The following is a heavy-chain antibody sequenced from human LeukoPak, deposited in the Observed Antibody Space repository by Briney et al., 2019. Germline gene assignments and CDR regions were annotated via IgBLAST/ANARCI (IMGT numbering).Heavy chain of an antibody. J-gene: IGHJ2*01. CDR1: GDPIRSSY. CDR2: IYYTGTN. V-gene: IGHV4-59*01. Sequence: SETLSLTCTVSGDPIRSSYWSWIRQPPGKGLEWIGYIYYTGTNTYNPPLKSRVTISVDTSKNQFSLKLSSVTAADTAGYYCARRGGLNRGYWYFDLWGRGTLVTVSS. CDR3: ARRGGLNRGYWYFDL. D-gene: IGHD3-16*01.